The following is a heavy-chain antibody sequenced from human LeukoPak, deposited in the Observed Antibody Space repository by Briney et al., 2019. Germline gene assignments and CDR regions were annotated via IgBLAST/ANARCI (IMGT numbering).Heavy chain of an antibody. D-gene: IGHD2-2*01. CDR2: ISGSGGST. V-gene: IGHV3-23*01. J-gene: IGHJ5*02. CDR1: GFTFSSYA. CDR3: AKTPLYCSSTSCYAGDSTNWFDP. Sequence: PGGSLRLSCAASGFTFSSYAMGWVRQAPGKGLEWVSAISGSGGSTYYADSVKGRFTISRDNSKNTLYLQMNSLRAEDTAVYYCAKTPLYCSSTSCYAGDSTNWFDPWGQGTLVTVSS.